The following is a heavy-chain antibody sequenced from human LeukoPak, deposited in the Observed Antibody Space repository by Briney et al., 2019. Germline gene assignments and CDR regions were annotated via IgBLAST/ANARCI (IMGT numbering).Heavy chain of an antibody. J-gene: IGHJ4*02. Sequence: PGGSLRLSCAASGFTVSSYYMSWVRQAPGKGLEWVSVIYSGGTTHYADSVRGRFTISRDNSKNTLYLQMNSLRAEDTAVYYCASQTMGGYSYSFDHWGQGTLVTVSS. V-gene: IGHV3-53*01. CDR1: GFTVSSYY. D-gene: IGHD5-18*01. CDR2: IYSGGTT. CDR3: ASQTMGGYSYSFDH.